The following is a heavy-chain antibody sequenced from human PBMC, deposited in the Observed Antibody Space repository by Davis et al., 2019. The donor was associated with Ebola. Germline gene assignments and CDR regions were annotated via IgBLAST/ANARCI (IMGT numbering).Heavy chain of an antibody. CDR3: ARGVAVGGFYFEY. CDR2: IYRDGSEK. Sequence: GESLKISCAASGFTFDNFWMSWVRRAPGKGLEWVANIYRDGSEKYYVDSVKGRFTISRDNTKNSLYLQMNSLRAEDTAVYFCARGVAVGGFYFEYWGQGTLVTVSS. D-gene: IGHD6-19*01. V-gene: IGHV3-7*03. CDR1: GFTFDNFW. J-gene: IGHJ4*02.